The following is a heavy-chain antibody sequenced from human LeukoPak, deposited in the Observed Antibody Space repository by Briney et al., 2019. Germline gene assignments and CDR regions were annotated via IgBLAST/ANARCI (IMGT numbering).Heavy chain of an antibody. J-gene: IGHJ4*02. CDR1: GGTFSSYA. CDR2: IIPIFGTA. Sequence: SVKVSCKASGGTFSSYAISWVRQATGQGLEWMGGIIPIFGTANYAQKFQGRVTITTDESTSTAYMELSSLRSEDTAVYYCARGGNSGSSLVFVYWGQGTLVTVSS. D-gene: IGHD1-26*01. V-gene: IGHV1-69*05. CDR3: ARGGNSGSSLVFVY.